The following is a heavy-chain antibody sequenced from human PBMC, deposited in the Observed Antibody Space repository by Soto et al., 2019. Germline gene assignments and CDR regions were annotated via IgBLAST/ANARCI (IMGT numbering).Heavy chain of an antibody. V-gene: IGHV5-51*01. CDR2: IYPGDSDT. CDR3: ARRGALRGEYYYYGMDV. CDR1: GYSFTSYW. D-gene: IGHD3-10*01. Sequence: GESLKISCKGSGYSFTSYWIGWVRQMPGKGLEWMGIIYPGDSDTRNSPSFQGQVTISADKSISTAYLQWSSLKASDTSMYYCARRGALRGEYYYYGMDVWGQGTTVTVSS. J-gene: IGHJ6*02.